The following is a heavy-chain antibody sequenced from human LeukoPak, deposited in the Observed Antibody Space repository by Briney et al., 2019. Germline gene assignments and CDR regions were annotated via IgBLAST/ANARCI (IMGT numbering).Heavy chain of an antibody. V-gene: IGHV4-61*02. Sequence: SQTLSLACTVSGGSISSGNSFWTWLRQPAGRGLEWIGRIYTSGSTNYNPSLKSRVTMSVDTSKNQFSLKLSSVTAADTAVYYCARLIDYWGQGTLVTVSS. J-gene: IGHJ4*02. CDR2: IYTSGST. CDR3: ARLIDY. CDR1: GGSISSGNSF.